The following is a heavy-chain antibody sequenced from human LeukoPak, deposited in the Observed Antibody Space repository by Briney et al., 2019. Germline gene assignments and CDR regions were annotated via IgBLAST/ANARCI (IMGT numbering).Heavy chain of an antibody. J-gene: IGHJ4*02. CDR3: ARGRSEERDYYDSSGYYTPFDY. Sequence: PSETLSPTCAVYGGSFSGYYWSWIRQPPGKGLEWIGEINHSGSTNYNPSLKSRVTISVDTSKNQFSLKLSSVTAADTAVYYCARGRSEERDYYDSSGYYTPFDYWGQGTLVTVSS. CDR2: INHSGST. D-gene: IGHD3-22*01. V-gene: IGHV4-34*01. CDR1: GGSFSGYY.